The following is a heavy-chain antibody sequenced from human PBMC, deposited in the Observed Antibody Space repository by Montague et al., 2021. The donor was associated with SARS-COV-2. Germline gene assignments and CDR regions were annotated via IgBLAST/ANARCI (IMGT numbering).Heavy chain of an antibody. Sequence: TLSLTCTVSGGSISSGGYYWSWIRQHPGKGLEWIGYIYYSGSTYYNPSLKSRVTISVDTSKSQFSLKLSSVSAADTAVYYCARRRITMILVGSWDYFDYWGQGTLVTVSS. D-gene: IGHD3-22*01. CDR1: GGSISSGGYY. J-gene: IGHJ4*02. CDR2: IYYSGST. V-gene: IGHV4-31*03. CDR3: ARRRITMILVGSWDYFDY.